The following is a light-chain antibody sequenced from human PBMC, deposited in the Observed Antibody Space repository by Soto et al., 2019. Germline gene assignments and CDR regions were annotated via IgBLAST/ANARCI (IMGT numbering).Light chain of an antibody. CDR3: QQYNDWPPLT. J-gene: IGKJ4*01. Sequence: EIVMTQSPGTLSVSPGERATLSCRASQSVSRNLAWYQQKPGQAPRLLIYSASTRATGIPSRFSGSGSGTEFTLTISSLQSEDFAVYYCQQYNDWPPLTFGGGTKVEIK. V-gene: IGKV3-15*01. CDR2: SAS. CDR1: QSVSRN.